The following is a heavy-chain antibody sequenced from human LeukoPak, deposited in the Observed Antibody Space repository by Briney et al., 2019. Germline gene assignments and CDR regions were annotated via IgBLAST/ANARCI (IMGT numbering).Heavy chain of an antibody. CDR2: IYSGGST. D-gene: IGHD6-13*01. Sequence: GGSLRLSCAASEFSVGSNYMTWVRQAPGKGLEWVSLIYSGGSTYYADSVKGRFTISRDNSKNTLYLQMDSLRADDTAIYFCARDSIRQQLYYFDYWGRGTLVTVSS. J-gene: IGHJ4*02. CDR1: EFSVGSNY. V-gene: IGHV3-66*01. CDR3: ARDSIRQQLYYFDY.